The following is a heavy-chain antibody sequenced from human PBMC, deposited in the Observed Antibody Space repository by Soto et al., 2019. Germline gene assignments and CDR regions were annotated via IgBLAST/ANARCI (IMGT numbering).Heavy chain of an antibody. J-gene: IGHJ4*02. CDR3: TRDLDWLLFDY. Sequence: EVQLVESGGALVQPGGSLSLPGEASEFGFINSGMHWVRQVPGKGLVWVSRVSHDGAFTTYADSVKGRFTISRDNSKNTLYLQMNSLRADDTAVYYCTRDLDWLLFDYWGQGTLVTVSS. CDR2: VSHDGAFT. D-gene: IGHD3-3*01. V-gene: IGHV3-74*01. CDR1: EFGFINSG.